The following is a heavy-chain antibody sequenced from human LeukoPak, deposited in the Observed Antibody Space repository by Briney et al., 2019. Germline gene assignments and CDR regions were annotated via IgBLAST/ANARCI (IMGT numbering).Heavy chain of an antibody. D-gene: IGHD4-23*01. J-gene: IGHJ6*03. CDR2: IIPTLGTA. V-gene: IGHV1-69*05. CDR3: ATSTTTVVTPWYNYYYYMDV. CDR1: GGTFSSYA. Sequence: GASVKVSCKASGGTFSSYAISWVRQAPGQGLEWMGGIIPTLGTANYAQKFQGRVTISTDESTSTAYMELSSLRSEDTAVYYCATSTTTVVTPWYNYYYYMDVWGKGTTVTVSS.